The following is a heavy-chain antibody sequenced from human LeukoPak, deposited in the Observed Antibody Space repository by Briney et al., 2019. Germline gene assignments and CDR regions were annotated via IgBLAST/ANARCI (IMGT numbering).Heavy chain of an antibody. Sequence: SETLSLTCSVSRGSISGSIRSYYWSWLRQPPGKGLEWIGYISSSGSVNDNPSLRSRVTISVDTSKNQFFLNLSSLSAADTAVYYCARIPLGYSGAYYFDYWGQGTLVTVSP. CDR1: RGSISGSIRSYY. V-gene: IGHV4-4*09. D-gene: IGHD5-12*01. CDR2: ISSSGSV. CDR3: ARIPLGYSGAYYFDY. J-gene: IGHJ4*02.